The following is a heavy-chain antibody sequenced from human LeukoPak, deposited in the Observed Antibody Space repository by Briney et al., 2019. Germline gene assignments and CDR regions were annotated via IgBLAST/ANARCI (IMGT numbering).Heavy chain of an antibody. Sequence: SETLSLTCTVSGVSTSNYYCSWIRLAAGKGLEWIGRIYTSGTANYNPSLRRRVTLSQGTSKNQFSLKLTSVTVADTAIYYCAREILPAAWYFDLWGRGTLVTVSS. CDR2: IYTSGTA. V-gene: IGHV4-4*07. D-gene: IGHD2-15*01. CDR3: AREILPAAWYFDL. J-gene: IGHJ2*01. CDR1: GVSTSNYY.